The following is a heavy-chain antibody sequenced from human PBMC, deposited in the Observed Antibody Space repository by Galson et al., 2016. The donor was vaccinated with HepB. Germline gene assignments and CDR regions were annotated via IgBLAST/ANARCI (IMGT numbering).Heavy chain of an antibody. CDR1: GFTFSSYG. Sequence: SLRLSCATSGFTFSSYGMHWVRQAPGKGLEWVAAIWDDGSDKYYGDSVKGRFTISRDSSKNTLYLQMNSLRAEDTAVYYCTRMVLYSNYAMDVWGQGTSVIVSS. J-gene: IGHJ6*02. CDR3: TRMVLYSNYAMDV. V-gene: IGHV3-33*01. D-gene: IGHD4-11*01. CDR2: IWDDGSDK.